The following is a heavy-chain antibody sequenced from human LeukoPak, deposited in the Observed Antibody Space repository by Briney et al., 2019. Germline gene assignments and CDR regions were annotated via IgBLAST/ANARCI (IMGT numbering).Heavy chain of an antibody. Sequence: GGSLRLSCAASGLTFRTHWMNWVRQAPGKGLEWVANIKPDGSETYYVDSVKGRFTVTRDNAQSSLHLQMDSLRGEDTAVYYCARDLTPGRENPHWGQGTLVTVSS. J-gene: IGHJ4*02. CDR2: IKPDGSET. CDR3: ARDLTPGRENPH. CDR1: GLTFRTHW. V-gene: IGHV3-7*01.